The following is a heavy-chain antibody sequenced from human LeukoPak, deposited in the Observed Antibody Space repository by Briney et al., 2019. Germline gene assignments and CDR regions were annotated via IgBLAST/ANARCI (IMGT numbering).Heavy chain of an antibody. CDR3: ATVQRYCSSTSCYKDDAFDI. CDR1: GGSISSYY. CDR2: IYYSGST. V-gene: IGHV4-59*01. D-gene: IGHD2-2*02. Sequence: SETLSLTCTVSGGSISSYYWSWIRQPPGKGLEWIGYIYYSGSTNYNPSLKSRVTISVDTSKNQFSLKLSSVTAADTAVYYCATVQRYCSSTSCYKDDAFDIWGQGTMVTVSS. J-gene: IGHJ3*02.